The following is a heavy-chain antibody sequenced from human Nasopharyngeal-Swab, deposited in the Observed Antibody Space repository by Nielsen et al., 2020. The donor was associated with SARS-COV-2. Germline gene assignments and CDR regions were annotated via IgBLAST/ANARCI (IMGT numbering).Heavy chain of an antibody. Sequence: WIRQPPGKGLEWIGYIYYSGSTYYNPSLKSRVTISVDTSKNQFSLRLSSVTAAGTAVYYCARDWILRGWSTYYYYGMDVWGQGTTVTVSS. J-gene: IGHJ6*02. CDR2: IYYSGST. CDR3: ARDWILRGWSTYYYYGMDV. V-gene: IGHV4-31*02. D-gene: IGHD3-3*01.